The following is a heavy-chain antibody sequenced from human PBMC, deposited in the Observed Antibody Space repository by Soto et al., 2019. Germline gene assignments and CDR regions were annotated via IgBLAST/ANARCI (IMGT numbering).Heavy chain of an antibody. CDR3: ARGRRPITMVRGVISWFDP. J-gene: IGHJ5*02. Sequence: ASETLSLTCAVYGGSCSGYYWSWIRQPPGKGLEWIGEINHSGSTNYNPSLKSRVTISVDTSKNQFSLKLSSVTAADTAVYYCARGRRPITMVRGVISWFDPWGQGTLVTVSS. CDR1: GGSCSGYY. CDR2: INHSGST. D-gene: IGHD3-10*01. V-gene: IGHV4-34*01.